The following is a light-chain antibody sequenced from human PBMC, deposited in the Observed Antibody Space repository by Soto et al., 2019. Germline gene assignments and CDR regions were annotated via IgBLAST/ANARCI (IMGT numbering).Light chain of an antibody. J-gene: IGKJ5*01. CDR1: QSVSSN. CDR2: DAS. Sequence: ETLISQSPATLSVSPGESATLSCRASQSVSSNLAWYQLKPGQAPRLLIYDASTRATGIPARFSGSGSGTEFILTISSVESEDFAIYYCQQHNDWPTFGQGTRLEIK. V-gene: IGKV3-15*01. CDR3: QQHNDWPT.